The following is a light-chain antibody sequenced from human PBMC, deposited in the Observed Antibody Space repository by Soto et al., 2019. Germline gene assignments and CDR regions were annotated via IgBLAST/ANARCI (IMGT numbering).Light chain of an antibody. CDR2: AAS. CDR3: PVLTMYPIT. J-gene: IGKJ5*01. V-gene: IGKV1-17*02. CDR1: QAIRND. Sequence: IQITQSPSSLSASVGDRVTITCRSSQAIRNDVAWYQHKSGQAPTRLIYAASTLQGGVPSRFSGGGSGTDFTLTINYLQPEDCATYFCPVLTMYPITFAEGARLEI.